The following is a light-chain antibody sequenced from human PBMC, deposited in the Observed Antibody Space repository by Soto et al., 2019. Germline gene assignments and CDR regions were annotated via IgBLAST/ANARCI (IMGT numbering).Light chain of an antibody. CDR3: AAWDDSPNGPYV. V-gene: IGLV1-44*01. CDR2: SNT. J-gene: IGLJ1*01. CDR1: SSNDGSNT. Sequence: QSVLTQPPSASGTPGHRVSISWSGSSSNDGSNTVNCYQQLPGTAPKLLLYSNTQRPSGVPDRFSGSKSGTSASLAISGLQSEAEADYYCAAWDDSPNGPYVFGTGTKVPVL.